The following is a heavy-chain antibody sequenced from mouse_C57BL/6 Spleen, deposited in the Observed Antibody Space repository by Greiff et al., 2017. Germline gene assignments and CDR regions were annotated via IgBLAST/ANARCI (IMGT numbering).Heavy chain of an antibody. Sequence: QVQLQQPGAELVKPGASVKLSCKASGYTFTSYWMQWVKQRPGQGLEWIGEIDPSDSYTNYNQKFKGKATLTVDTSSSTAYMPRSSLTSADSAVYYCARSGDSAWFAYWCQGTLVTVSA. CDR3: ARSGDSAWFAY. CDR1: GYTFTSYW. CDR2: IDPSDSYT. V-gene: IGHV1-50*01. J-gene: IGHJ3*01. D-gene: IGHD3-1*01.